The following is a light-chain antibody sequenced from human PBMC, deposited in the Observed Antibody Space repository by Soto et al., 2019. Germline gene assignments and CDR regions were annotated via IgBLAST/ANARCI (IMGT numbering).Light chain of an antibody. CDR2: QDS. CDR1: KLGDKY. CDR3: QAWDSSTYV. J-gene: IGLJ1*01. Sequence: SYELTQPPSVSVSPGQTASMTGSGDKLGDKYACWYQQKPGQSPVLVIYQDSKRPSGIPERFSGSNSGNTATLTISGTQAMDEADYYCQAWDSSTYVFGTGTKLTVL. V-gene: IGLV3-1*01.